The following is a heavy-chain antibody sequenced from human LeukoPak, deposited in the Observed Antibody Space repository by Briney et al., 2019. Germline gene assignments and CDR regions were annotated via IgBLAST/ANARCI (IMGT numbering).Heavy chain of an antibody. Sequence: GGSLRLSRAASGFTFSSYGMHWVRQAPGKGLEWVAVIWYDGSNKYYADSVKGRFTISRDNSKNTLYLQMNSLRAEDTAVYYCASLPGIAVAGRERDFDYWGQGTLVTVSS. CDR2: IWYDGSNK. J-gene: IGHJ4*02. CDR3: ASLPGIAVAGRERDFDY. CDR1: GFTFSSYG. D-gene: IGHD6-19*01. V-gene: IGHV3-33*01.